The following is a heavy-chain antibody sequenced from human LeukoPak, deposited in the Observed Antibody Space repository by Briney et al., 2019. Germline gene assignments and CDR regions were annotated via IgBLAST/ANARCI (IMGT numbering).Heavy chain of an antibody. J-gene: IGHJ5*02. Sequence: SETLSLTCTVSGGSISSHYWSWIRQPPGKGLEWIGYIYYSGSTNYNPSLKSRVTISVDTSKNQFSLKLSSVTAADTAVYYCVEGYNWFDPWGQGTLVTVSS. CDR2: IYYSGST. CDR3: VEGYNWFDP. CDR1: GGSISSHY. V-gene: IGHV4-59*11.